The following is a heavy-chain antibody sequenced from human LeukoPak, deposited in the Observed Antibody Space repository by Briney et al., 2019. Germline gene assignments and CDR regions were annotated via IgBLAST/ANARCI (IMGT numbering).Heavy chain of an antibody. D-gene: IGHD2-2*01. Sequence: GESLKISCKGSGYRFTTYWIGWVRQMPGKGLEWMGIINPDNSDTRYSPSFQGQVTISADNSTSTAYLQWSSLKTSDTAMYYCARQGSCDSTRCYVYYHAGMDVWGQGTTVTVSS. J-gene: IGHJ6*02. CDR2: INPDNSDT. CDR1: GYRFTTYW. V-gene: IGHV5-51*01. CDR3: ARQGSCDSTRCYVYYHAGMDV.